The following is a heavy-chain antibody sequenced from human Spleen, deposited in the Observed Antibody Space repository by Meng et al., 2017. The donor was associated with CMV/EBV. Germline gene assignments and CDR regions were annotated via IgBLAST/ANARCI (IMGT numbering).Heavy chain of an antibody. CDR1: GGSISSGGYY. D-gene: IGHD3-3*01. Sequence: SETLSLTCTVSGGSISSGGYYWSWIRQPPGKGLEWIGSIHHTGSSYYNPSLKSRVTISVDTSKNQFSLKLTSVTAADTAVYYCARGIFGVVDYWGQGTLVTVSS. CDR2: IHHTGSS. J-gene: IGHJ4*02. V-gene: IGHV4-39*07. CDR3: ARGIFGVVDY.